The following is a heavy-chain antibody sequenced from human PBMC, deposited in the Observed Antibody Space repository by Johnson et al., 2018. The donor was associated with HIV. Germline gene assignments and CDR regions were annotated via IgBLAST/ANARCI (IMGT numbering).Heavy chain of an antibody. J-gene: IGHJ3*02. CDR2: IWYDGSNK. D-gene: IGHD1-26*01. Sequence: VQLVESGGGLVQPGGSLRLSCAASGFTFSSYWMSWVRQAPGKGLEWVAVIWYDGSNKYYADSVKGRFTISRDNSKNTLYLQMNSLRPEDTAVYYCARVRAGRENAFDIWGQGTMVTVSS. CDR3: ARVRAGRENAFDI. V-gene: IGHV3-30-3*01. CDR1: GFTFSSYW.